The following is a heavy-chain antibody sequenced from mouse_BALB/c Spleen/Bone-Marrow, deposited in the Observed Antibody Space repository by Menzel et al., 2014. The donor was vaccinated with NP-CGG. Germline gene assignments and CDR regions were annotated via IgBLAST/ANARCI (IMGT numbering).Heavy chain of an antibody. J-gene: IGHJ2*01. CDR3: ARADGFYDY. Sequence: VQLQQSGPGLVQPLQSLSITCPVSGFSLTNFGVHWVRQSPGKGLEWLGVIWSGGSTDYNAAFISRLSISKDNSKSXVFFKMNSLQANDTAIYYCARADGFYDYWGQGTTLTVSS. D-gene: IGHD2-3*01. CDR2: IWSGGST. CDR1: GFSLTNFG. V-gene: IGHV2-2*02.